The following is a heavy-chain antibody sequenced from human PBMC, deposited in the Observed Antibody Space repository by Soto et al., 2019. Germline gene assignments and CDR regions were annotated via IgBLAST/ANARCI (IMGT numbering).Heavy chain of an antibody. CDR2: IYYSGST. Sequence: SETLSLTCTVSGGSISSGGYYWSWIRQHPGKGLEWIGYIYYSGSTYYNPSLKSRVTISVDTSKNQFSLKLSSVTAADTAVYYCARDCSGGIRYGHDSFDIWGQGTMVTVSS. V-gene: IGHV4-31*03. CDR1: GGSISSGGYY. D-gene: IGHD2-15*01. CDR3: ARDCSGGIRYGHDSFDI. J-gene: IGHJ3*02.